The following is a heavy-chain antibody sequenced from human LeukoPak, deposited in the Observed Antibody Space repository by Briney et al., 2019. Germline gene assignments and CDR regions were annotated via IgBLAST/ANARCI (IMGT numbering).Heavy chain of an antibody. J-gene: IGHJ4*02. Sequence: SETLSLTCTVSGGSISSYYWSWIRQPPGKGLEWIGYIYYSGSTNYNPSLKSRVTISVDTSKNQFSLKLSSVTAADTAVYYCARHYPTMVRGVNYFDYWGQGTLVTVSS. CDR3: ARHYPTMVRGVNYFDY. D-gene: IGHD3-10*01. CDR2: IYYSGST. CDR1: GGSISSYY. V-gene: IGHV4-59*08.